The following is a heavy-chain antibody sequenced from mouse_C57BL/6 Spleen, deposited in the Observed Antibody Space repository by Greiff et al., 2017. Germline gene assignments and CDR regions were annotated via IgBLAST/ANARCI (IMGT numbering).Heavy chain of an antibody. CDR3: ARFEELLEYAMDY. J-gene: IGHJ4*01. V-gene: IGHV1-54*01. CDR1: GYAFTNYL. D-gene: IGHD1-1*01. Sequence: VQLQQSGAELVRPGTSVKVSCKASGYAFTNYLLEWVKQRPGQGLEWIGVINPGGGGTYYNEKFKGKATLTADKSSSTAYMQLSSLTSEDSADYFCARFEELLEYAMDYWGQGTSVTVS. CDR2: INPGGGGT.